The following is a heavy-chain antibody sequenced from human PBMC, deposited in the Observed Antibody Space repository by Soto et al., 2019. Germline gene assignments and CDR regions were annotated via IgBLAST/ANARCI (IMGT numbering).Heavy chain of an antibody. CDR1: GGSVSSYW. D-gene: IGHD3-10*01. Sequence: SETLSLTCTVSGGSVSSYWWSWIRQPPGKGLEWIGSSYYTGRTSYNPSLKSRVTISLDASTNQFSLKLSSVTAADTAVYYCARGPGASGTYHYYFDYWGPGTLVTVSS. V-gene: IGHV4-59*02. CDR3: ARGPGASGTYHYYFDY. J-gene: IGHJ4*02. CDR2: SYYTGRT.